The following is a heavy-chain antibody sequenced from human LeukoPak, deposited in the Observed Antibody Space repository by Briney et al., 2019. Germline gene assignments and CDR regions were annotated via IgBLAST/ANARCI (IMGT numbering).Heavy chain of an antibody. Sequence: GGSLRLSCAASGFTFSSYSMNWVRQALGKGLEWVSYISSSSSTIYYADSVKGRFTISSDNAKNSLYLQMNSLRAEDTAVYYCACLQDIVVVVAARVSDYWGQGTLVTVSS. CDR3: ACLQDIVVVVAARVSDY. CDR1: GFTFSSYS. D-gene: IGHD2-15*01. V-gene: IGHV3-48*04. CDR2: ISSSSSTI. J-gene: IGHJ4*02.